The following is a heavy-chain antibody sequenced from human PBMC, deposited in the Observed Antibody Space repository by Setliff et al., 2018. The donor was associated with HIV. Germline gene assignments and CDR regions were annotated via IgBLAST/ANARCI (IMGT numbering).Heavy chain of an antibody. CDR2: IVPIFGTT. CDR1: GGTFRKYS. CDR3: ARGPYGPPDAFDI. Sequence: SVKVSCKVSGGTFRKYSMNWIRQAPGQGLEWMGGIVPIFGTTKYAQKFQGRLTISKDTSKNQVVLTMTNMDPVDTATYYCARGPYGPPDAFDIWGQGTMVTVSS. D-gene: IGHD3-10*01. J-gene: IGHJ3*02. V-gene: IGHV1-69*05.